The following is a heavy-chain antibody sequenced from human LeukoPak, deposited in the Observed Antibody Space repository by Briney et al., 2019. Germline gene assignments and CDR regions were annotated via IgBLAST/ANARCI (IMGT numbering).Heavy chain of an antibody. V-gene: IGHV1-3*01. CDR3: AREVGAVAGTGHFQH. CDR2: INAGNGNT. D-gene: IGHD6-19*01. CDR1: GYTFTSYA. Sequence: ASVKVSCKASGYTFTSYAMHWVRQAPGQRLEWMGWINAGNGNTKYSQKFQGRVTITRDTSASTAYMELSSLRSEDTAVYYCAREVGAVAGTGHFQHWGQGTPVTVSS. J-gene: IGHJ1*01.